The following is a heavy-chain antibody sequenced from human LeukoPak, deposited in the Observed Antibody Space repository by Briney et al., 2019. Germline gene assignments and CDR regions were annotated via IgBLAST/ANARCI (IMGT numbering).Heavy chain of an antibody. CDR2: IYYSGST. CDR3: ARIGTWELSDY. D-gene: IGHD1-26*01. CDR1: GGSISSGDYY. Sequence: SETLSLTCTVPGGSISSGDYYWSWIRQPPGKGLEWIGYIYYSGSTYYNPSLKSRVTISVDTSKNQFSLKLSSVTAADTAVYYCARIGTWELSDYWGQGTLVTVSS. V-gene: IGHV4-30-4*08. J-gene: IGHJ4*02.